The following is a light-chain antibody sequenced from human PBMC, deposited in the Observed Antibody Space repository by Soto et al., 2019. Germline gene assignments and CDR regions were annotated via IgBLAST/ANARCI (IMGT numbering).Light chain of an antibody. Sequence: QSALTQPASVSGSPGQSITISCTGTSSDVGSYNLVSWYQQHPGKAPKLIISEVSKRPSGISDRFSGSKSGSTASLTISGLQAEDEADYYCCSYAGNSTHTVFGGGTQLTVL. J-gene: IGLJ7*01. CDR1: SSDVGSYNL. CDR2: EVS. V-gene: IGLV2-23*02. CDR3: CSYAGNSTHTV.